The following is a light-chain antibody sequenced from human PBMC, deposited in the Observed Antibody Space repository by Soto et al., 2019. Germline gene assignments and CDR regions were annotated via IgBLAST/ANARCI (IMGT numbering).Light chain of an antibody. V-gene: IGLV2-14*01. CDR3: SSYTSNSTGV. CDR2: DVS. J-gene: IGLJ1*01. Sequence: QSVLTQPASVSRSPGQSITISCTGTSGDVGGYNYVSWYQQHPGKAPKLMIYDVSNRPSGVSNRFSGSKSGNTASLTISGLQAEDEADYYCSSYTSNSTGVFGTGTKVTVL. CDR1: SGDVGGYNY.